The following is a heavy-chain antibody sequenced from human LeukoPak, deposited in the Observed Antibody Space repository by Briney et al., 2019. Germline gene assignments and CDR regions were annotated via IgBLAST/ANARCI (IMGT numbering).Heavy chain of an antibody. D-gene: IGHD2/OR15-2a*01. CDR2: VYPGDSDT. CDR1: GYSFTSYW. Sequence: GESLKISCKGSGYSFTSYWIGWVRQMPGKGLEWMGIVYPGDSDTTYSPSFQGQVTISADKSISTAYLQWSSLKASDTAMYYCARRFTSDAFDIWGQGTMVTVSS. CDR3: ARRFTSDAFDI. J-gene: IGHJ3*02. V-gene: IGHV5-51*01.